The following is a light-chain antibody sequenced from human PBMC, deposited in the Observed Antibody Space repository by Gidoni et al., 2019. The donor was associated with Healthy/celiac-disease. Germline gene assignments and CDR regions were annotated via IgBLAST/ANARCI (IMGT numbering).Light chain of an antibody. CDR1: QSVSSY. Sequence: ILLTQSPATLSLSPGERATLSCRASQSVSSYLAWYQQKPGQAPRLLIDDASNRATGSPARFSGSGSGTDDTLTISSLEHEDYAVNYCQQRSNRHPLTFGGXTKVEIK. CDR2: DAS. V-gene: IGKV3-11*01. CDR3: QQRSNRHPLT. J-gene: IGKJ4*01.